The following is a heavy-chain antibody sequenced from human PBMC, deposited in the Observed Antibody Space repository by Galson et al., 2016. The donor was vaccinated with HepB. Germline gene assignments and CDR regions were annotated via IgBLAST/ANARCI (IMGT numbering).Heavy chain of an antibody. D-gene: IGHD1/OR15-1a*01. CDR2: IYSSGNT. CDR3: AGGVYTEAKEHLFDV. J-gene: IGHJ3*01. CDR1: GGSMRRGEFY. V-gene: IGHV4-31*03. Sequence: TLSLTCSVSGGSMRRGEFYWTWVRQHPGKGLEWIGYIYSSGNTHYNPSLMSRLSMSLDTSKKQFSLTLRSVTAADTAVYFCAGGVYTEAKEHLFDVWGQGTVVTVSS.